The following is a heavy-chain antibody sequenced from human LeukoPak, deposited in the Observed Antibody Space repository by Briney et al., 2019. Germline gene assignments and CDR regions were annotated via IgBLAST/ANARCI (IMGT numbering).Heavy chain of an antibody. V-gene: IGHV3-30*04. Sequence: SGGSLRLSCAASGFTFSTYAMNWVRQAPGKGLEWVAVIPDDGRHNYYADSVKGRFTISRDNSKSTLYLQMNSLRDDDSAAYFCARVYLERLTAGYFDHWGQGTQVTVSP. J-gene: IGHJ4*02. CDR3: ARVYLERLTAGYFDH. D-gene: IGHD2-8*01. CDR2: IPDDGRHN. CDR1: GFTFSTYA.